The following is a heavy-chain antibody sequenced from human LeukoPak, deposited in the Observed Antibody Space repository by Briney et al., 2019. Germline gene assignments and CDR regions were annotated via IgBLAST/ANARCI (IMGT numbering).Heavy chain of an antibody. CDR1: GLTFCNYA. CDR2: ICANDGNT. V-gene: IGHV3-23*01. CDR3: AKDHVPSY. Sequence: GGSLRLSCAASGLTFCNYAMSWVRQAPGKGLEWVSVICANDGNTYYADAVKGRFTISRDNSKDTLYLQMDSLRAEDTAVYYCAKDHVPSYWGQGTLVTVSS. J-gene: IGHJ4*02. D-gene: IGHD6-6*01.